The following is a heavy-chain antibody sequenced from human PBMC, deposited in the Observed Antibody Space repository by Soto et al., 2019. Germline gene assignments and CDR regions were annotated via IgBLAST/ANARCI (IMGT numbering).Heavy chain of an antibody. CDR2: IDPSDSYT. Sequence: PGESLKISCKGSGYSFTSYWISWVRQMPGKGLEWMGRIDPSDSYTNYSPSFQGHVTISADKSISTAYLQWSSLKASDTAMYYCARFMAAGTGYYYYGMDVWGQGTTVTAP. CDR3: ARFMAAGTGYYYYGMDV. D-gene: IGHD6-13*01. J-gene: IGHJ6*02. V-gene: IGHV5-10-1*01. CDR1: GYSFTSYW.